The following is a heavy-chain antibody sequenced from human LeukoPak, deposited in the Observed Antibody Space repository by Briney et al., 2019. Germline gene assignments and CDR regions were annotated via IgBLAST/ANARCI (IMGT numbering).Heavy chain of an antibody. CDR1: GFTFDDYA. Sequence: PGGSLRLSCAASGFTFDDYAMHWVRQAPGKGLEWVSGISWNSDTIGYAGSVKGRFTISRDNAKNSLYLQMNSLRAEDTALYYCAKAQLPGIAAAGTANPIDYWGQGTLVTVSS. D-gene: IGHD6-13*01. CDR3: AKAQLPGIAAAGTANPIDY. J-gene: IGHJ4*02. CDR2: ISWNSDTI. V-gene: IGHV3-9*01.